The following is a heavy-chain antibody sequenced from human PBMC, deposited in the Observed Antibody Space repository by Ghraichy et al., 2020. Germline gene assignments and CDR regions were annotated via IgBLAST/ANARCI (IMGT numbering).Heavy chain of an antibody. CDR1: GYSISSGYY. V-gene: IGHV4-38-2*02. Sequence: SETLSLTCTVSGYSISSGYYWGWIRQPPGKGLEWIGSIYHSGSTYYNPSLKSRVTISVDTSKNQFSLKLSSVTAADTAVYYCARMIFLRKIADGREIDYWGQGTLVTVSS. CDR3: ARMIFLRKIADGREIDY. J-gene: IGHJ4*02. CDR2: IYHSGST. D-gene: IGHD3/OR15-3a*01.